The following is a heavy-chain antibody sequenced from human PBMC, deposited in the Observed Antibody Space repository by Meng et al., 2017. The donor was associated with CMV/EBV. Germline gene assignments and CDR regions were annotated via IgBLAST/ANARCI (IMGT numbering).Heavy chain of an antibody. CDR2: IYSGGST. Sequence: GESLKISCAASGFTVSSNYMSWVRHAPGKGLEWVSVIYSGGSTYYADSVKGRFTISRDNSKNTLYLQMNSLRAEDTAVYYCARAYSSSWPDYWGQGTLVTVSS. D-gene: IGHD6-13*01. CDR1: GFTVSSNY. J-gene: IGHJ4*02. V-gene: IGHV3-53*01. CDR3: ARAYSSSWPDY.